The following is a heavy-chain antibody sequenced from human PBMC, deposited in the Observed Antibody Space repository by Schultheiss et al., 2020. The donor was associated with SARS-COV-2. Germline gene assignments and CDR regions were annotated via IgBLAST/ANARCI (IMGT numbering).Heavy chain of an antibody. D-gene: IGHD6-6*01. Sequence: GGSLRLSCAASGFTFSSYAMSWVRQAPGKGLEWVSAISGSGGSTYYADSVKGRFTISRDNSKNTLYLQMNSLRAEDTAVYYCAKDRSGYSSSSGGDFDYWGQGTLVTVSS. CDR2: ISGSGGST. CDR3: AKDRSGYSSSSGGDFDY. CDR1: GFTFSSYA. V-gene: IGHV3-23*01. J-gene: IGHJ4*02.